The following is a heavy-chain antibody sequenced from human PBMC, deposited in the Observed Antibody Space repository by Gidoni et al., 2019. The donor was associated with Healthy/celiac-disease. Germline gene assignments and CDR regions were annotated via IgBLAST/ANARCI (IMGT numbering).Heavy chain of an antibody. V-gene: IGHV6-1*01. CDR1: GDSVSRHNAA. CDR3: ARDRYCGGDCYTHWFDT. Sequence: QVQLPQSGPGLVTLSQTLSLTCAISGDSVSRHNAAWNWSRQSPSRGLEWLGRTYYRSKWYNDYAVSVKSRITINPDTSKNQFSLQLNSVTPEDTAVYYCARDRYCGGDCYTHWFDTWGQGTLVTVS. J-gene: IGHJ5*02. CDR2: TYYRSKWYN. D-gene: IGHD2-21*02.